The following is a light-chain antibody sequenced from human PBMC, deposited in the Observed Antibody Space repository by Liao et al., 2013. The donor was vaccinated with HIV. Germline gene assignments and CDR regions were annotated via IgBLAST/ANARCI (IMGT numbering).Light chain of an antibody. CDR3: QAWDRNTAI. J-gene: IGLJ2*01. CDR2: QDT. CDR1: NLGDKY. Sequence: SYELTQPPSVSVSPGQTARITCSGANLGDKYASWYQQKPGQSPVLVLYQDTYRPSGIPERFSGSNSGNTATLTISGTQPTDEADYYCQAWDRNTAIFGGGTKLTVL. V-gene: IGLV3-1*01.